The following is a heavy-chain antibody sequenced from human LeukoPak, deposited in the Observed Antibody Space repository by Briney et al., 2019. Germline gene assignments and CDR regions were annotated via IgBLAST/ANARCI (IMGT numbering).Heavy chain of an antibody. CDR3: AREAAGTSLDY. D-gene: IGHD6-13*01. CDR2: IYYSGST. V-gene: IGHV4-59*12. CDR1: GGSISSYY. J-gene: IGHJ4*02. Sequence: SETLSLTCTVSGGSISSYYWSWIRQPPGKGLEWIGYIYYSGSTNYNPSLKSRVTISVDTSKNQFSLQLNSVTPEDTAVYYCAREAAGTSLDYWGQGTLVTVSS.